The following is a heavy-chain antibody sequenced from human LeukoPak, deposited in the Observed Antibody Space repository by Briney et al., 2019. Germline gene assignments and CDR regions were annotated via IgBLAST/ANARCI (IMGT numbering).Heavy chain of an antibody. J-gene: IGHJ5*02. D-gene: IGHD3-16*01. V-gene: IGHV1-24*01. CDR3: ATSTYYDYVWGSYRLDT. Sequence: ASVKACCKVSGYTLTELSMHWVRQAPGKGLEWMGGFDPEDGETIYAQKFQGRVTMTEDTSTDTAYMELSSLRSEDTAVYYCATSTYYDYVWGSYRLDTWGQGTLVTVSS. CDR1: GYTLTELS. CDR2: FDPEDGET.